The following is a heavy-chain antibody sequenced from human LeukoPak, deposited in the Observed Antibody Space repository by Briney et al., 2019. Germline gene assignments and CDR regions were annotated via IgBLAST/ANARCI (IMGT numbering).Heavy chain of an antibody. D-gene: IGHD6-13*01. V-gene: IGHV3-11*01. CDR2: ISSSGSTI. CDR3: ARDNSSPPDY. J-gene: IGHJ4*02. Sequence: PGGSLRLSCAASGFTFSDYLMCWIRQAPGKGLEWVSYISSSGSTIYYADSVKGRFTISRDNAKKLLYLQMNSLRAEDTAVYYCARDNSSPPDYWGQGTLVTVSS. CDR1: GFTFSDYL.